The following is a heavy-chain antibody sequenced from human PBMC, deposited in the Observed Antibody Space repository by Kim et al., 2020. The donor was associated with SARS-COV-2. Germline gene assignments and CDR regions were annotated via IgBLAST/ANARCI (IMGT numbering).Heavy chain of an antibody. CDR3: ARRAAGVDW. Sequence: GTTTYNPSLRGRVTLSVDASKNQFSLKLTSLSAADTAVYFCARRAAGVDWWGQGTPVTVSS. CDR2: GTT. J-gene: IGHJ4*02. V-gene: IGHV4-34*01.